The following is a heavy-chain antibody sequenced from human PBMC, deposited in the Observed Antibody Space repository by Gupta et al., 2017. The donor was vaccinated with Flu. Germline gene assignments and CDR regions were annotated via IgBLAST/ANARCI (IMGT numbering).Heavy chain of an antibody. Sequence: QVQLVESGGGLVKPGGSLRVSCAASGFTFSDYYMSWIRQAPGKGLEWVAYISSTGSVTYHADSVKGRFTISRDNAKNSLYLQMNSLRAEDTAIYDGARDPSITSEYGAFDIWGQGTWGTVSS. J-gene: IGHJ3*02. CDR3: ARDPSITSEYGAFDI. V-gene: IGHV3-11*01. CDR1: GFTFSDYY. D-gene: IGHD5-12*01. CDR2: ISSTGSVT.